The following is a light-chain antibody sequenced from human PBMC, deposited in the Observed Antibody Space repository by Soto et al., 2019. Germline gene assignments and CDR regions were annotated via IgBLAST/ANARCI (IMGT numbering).Light chain of an antibody. V-gene: IGKV3-11*01. CDR1: QSVSNY. CDR2: DAS. CDR3: QQRSSWPLT. J-gene: IGKJ4*01. Sequence: EIVLTQSPATLSLPPGTAAPLCGMSSQSVSNYLAWYQQRRGQAPRLLIYDASTRATGIPARFSGSGSGTDFSLTISSLEPEDFAVYYCQQRSSWPLTFGGGTKVDIK.